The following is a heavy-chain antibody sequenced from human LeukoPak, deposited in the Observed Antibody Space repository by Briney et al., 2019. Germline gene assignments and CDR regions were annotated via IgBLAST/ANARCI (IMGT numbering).Heavy chain of an antibody. Sequence: GGSLRLSCAASGFSFSNYAMHWVRQAPGKGLEWVAFISFDGSDKYYADSVKGRFTISRDNSKNTLYLQMNSLRAEDTAVYYCARDQPGTYTLSSTWGQGTLVTVSS. CDR1: GFSFSNYA. CDR3: ARDQPGTYTLSST. V-gene: IGHV3-30-3*01. J-gene: IGHJ5*02. D-gene: IGHD6-19*01. CDR2: ISFDGSDK.